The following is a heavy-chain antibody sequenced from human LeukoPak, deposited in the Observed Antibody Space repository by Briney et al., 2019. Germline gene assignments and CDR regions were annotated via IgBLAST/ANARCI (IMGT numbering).Heavy chain of an antibody. CDR2: INPNSGGT. V-gene: IGHV1-2*02. Sequence: SSVKVSCKASGYTFTGYYMHWVRQAPGQGLEWMGWINPNSGGTNYAQKFQDRVTMTRDTSISTAYMELSRLRSDDTAVYYCARDSGLLRTGTDYWGQGTLVTVSS. D-gene: IGHD3-10*02. CDR1: GYTFTGYY. CDR3: ARDSGLLRTGTDY. J-gene: IGHJ4*02.